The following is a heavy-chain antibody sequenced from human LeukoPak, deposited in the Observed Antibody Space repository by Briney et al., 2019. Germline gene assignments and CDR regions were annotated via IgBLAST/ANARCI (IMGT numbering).Heavy chain of an antibody. D-gene: IGHD3-22*01. CDR1: GFTFSSYA. CDR3: VRVGGDYYDSSGYSPVFDY. Sequence: PGGSLRLSCAASGFTFSSYAMSWVCQAPGKGLEWVAVITYDGITTYFDDSVKGRFTISRDTSKSMLYLQMNSLRPEDTAVYYCVRVGGDYYDSSGYSPVFDYWGQGTLVTVSS. CDR2: ITYDGITT. J-gene: IGHJ4*02. V-gene: IGHV3-30*03.